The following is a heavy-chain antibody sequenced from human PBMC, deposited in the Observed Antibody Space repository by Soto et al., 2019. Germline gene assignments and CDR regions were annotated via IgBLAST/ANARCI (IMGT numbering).Heavy chain of an antibody. CDR2: INSDGSNT. J-gene: IGHJ4*02. V-gene: IGHV3-74*01. CDR3: VGGPGFSYGPFED. CDR1: GFIFSNYW. Sequence: GGSLRLSCAASGFIFSNYWMHWVRQDVGKGLVWVSRINSDGSNTGYADSVKGRFTISRDSAKNTLYLQMSSLRAEDTGVYYWVGGPGFSYGPFEDWGQGALVTVSS. D-gene: IGHD5-18*01.